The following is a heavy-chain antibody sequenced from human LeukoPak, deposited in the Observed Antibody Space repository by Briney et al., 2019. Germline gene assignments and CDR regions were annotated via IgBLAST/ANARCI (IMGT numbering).Heavy chain of an antibody. CDR2: IYYSGSA. D-gene: IGHD3-10*01. Sequence: SETLSLTCTVSGGSISSSSYYWGWIRQPPGKGLEWIGNIYYSGSAYYNPSLKSRVTISVDTSKNQLSLKLSSVTAADTAVYYCARLYGSGSYYTPTDYFDYWGQGTLVTVSS. V-gene: IGHV4-39*07. CDR1: GGSISSSSYY. J-gene: IGHJ4*02. CDR3: ARLYGSGSYYTPTDYFDY.